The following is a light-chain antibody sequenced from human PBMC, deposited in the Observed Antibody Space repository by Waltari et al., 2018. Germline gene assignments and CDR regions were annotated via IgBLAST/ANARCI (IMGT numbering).Light chain of an antibody. Sequence: DIVMTQSPLSLPVTPGEPASISCRSSQSLLYGNGFNYLDWYLQKPGRPPQLLIYLGSNRASGVPDRFSGSGSGTDFTLRISRVEADDVGLYFCMQALQTPYTFGRGTKLEIK. V-gene: IGKV2-28*01. CDR2: LGS. J-gene: IGKJ2*01. CDR1: QSLLYGNGFNY. CDR3: MQALQTPYT.